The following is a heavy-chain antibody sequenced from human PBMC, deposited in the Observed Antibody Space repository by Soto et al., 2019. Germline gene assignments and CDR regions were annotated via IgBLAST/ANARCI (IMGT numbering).Heavy chain of an antibody. Sequence: QVQLVQSGAEVKKPGASVTVSCKTSGYTFSSFAIHWVRQAPGQSLEWMGWINVGSGDRKYSEKFQDRIIISRDISASTAYLEVYRLRYEDSVVYYCARTSYSFGAAWIHPWGQGTLVTVTS. CDR3: ARTSYSFGAAWIHP. J-gene: IGHJ5*02. CDR2: INVGSGDR. V-gene: IGHV1-3*01. D-gene: IGHD1-26*01. CDR1: GYTFSSFA.